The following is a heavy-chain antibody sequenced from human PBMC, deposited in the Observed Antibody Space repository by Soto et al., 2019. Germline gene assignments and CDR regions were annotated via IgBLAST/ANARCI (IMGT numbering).Heavy chain of an antibody. CDR1: GYTISIYG. CDR3: ARNSGRIDDAFDI. J-gene: IGHJ3*02. V-gene: IGHV1-18*01. Sequence: VSVNVSCKTSGYTISIYGISWVRQAPGQGLEWMGWISAYNGNTNYAQKLQGRVTMTTDTSTSTAYMELRSLRSDDTAVYYCARNSGRIDDAFDIWGQGTMVTVSS. CDR2: ISAYNGNT. D-gene: IGHD6-19*01.